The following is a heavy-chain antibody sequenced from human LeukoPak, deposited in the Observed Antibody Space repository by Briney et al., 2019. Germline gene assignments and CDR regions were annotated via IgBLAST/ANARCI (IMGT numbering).Heavy chain of an antibody. CDR2: TYYRSKWYN. CDR3: AKDCGTGPFACSH. CDR1: GDSVSSNIAA. D-gene: IGHD2-15*01. V-gene: IGHV6-1*01. J-gene: IGHJ4*02. Sequence: PSQTLSLTCAISGDSVSSNIAAWNWIRQSPSRGLEWLGRTYYRSKWYNDYAVSVRSRITIDPDTSKNQFSLQLNSVTPEDTAVYYCAKDCGTGPFACSHWGQVTLVTVSS.